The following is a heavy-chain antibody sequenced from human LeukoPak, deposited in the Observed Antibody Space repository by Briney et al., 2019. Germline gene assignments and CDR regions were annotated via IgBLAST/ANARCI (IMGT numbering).Heavy chain of an antibody. CDR3: AREGNRRAFDI. D-gene: IGHD1-14*01. Sequence: GGSLRLSCAASGSTFSNYWMRWVRQAPGMGLEGVANIKQDETEKDYVDSVKGRFTISRDNAKNSLYLQMNSLRNEDTAVYYCAREGNRRAFDIWGQGTMVTASS. CDR1: GSTFSNYW. V-gene: IGHV3-7*01. J-gene: IGHJ3*02. CDR2: IKQDETEK.